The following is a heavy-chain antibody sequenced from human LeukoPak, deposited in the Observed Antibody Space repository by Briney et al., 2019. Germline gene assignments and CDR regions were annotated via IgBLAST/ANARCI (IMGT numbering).Heavy chain of an antibody. CDR1: GGSISSSY. CDR2: IYYSGST. Sequence: SSETLSLTCTVSGGSISSSYWSWIRQPPGKALEWIGYIYYSGSTNYNPSLKSRVTISVDTSKNQFSLRLSSVTAADTAVYYRARRSGYDYENWFDPWGQGTLVTVSS. J-gene: IGHJ5*02. V-gene: IGHV4-59*08. D-gene: IGHD5-12*01. CDR3: ARRSGYDYENWFDP.